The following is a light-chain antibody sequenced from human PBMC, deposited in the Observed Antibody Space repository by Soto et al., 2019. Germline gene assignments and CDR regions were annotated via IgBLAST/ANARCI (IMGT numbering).Light chain of an antibody. CDR2: DTS. CDR3: QHFVNLP. J-gene: IGKJ4*01. V-gene: IGKV1-33*01. Sequence: DIQMTQSPSSLSASVGDRVTITCQASQDITNYLNCYQQKPGKAPELLIYDTSNLETGVPSRFGGSGSGTDFTFPISSLQPENIATYYCQHFVNLPFGGGTKVEIK. CDR1: QDITNY.